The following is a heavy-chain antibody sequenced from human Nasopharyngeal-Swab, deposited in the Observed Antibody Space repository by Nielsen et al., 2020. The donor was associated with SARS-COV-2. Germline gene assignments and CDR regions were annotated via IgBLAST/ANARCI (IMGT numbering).Heavy chain of an antibody. D-gene: IGHD3-3*01. CDR3: ARDGLDYDFWSAYFMDV. J-gene: IGHJ6*02. CDR1: GFTFNNYN. V-gene: IGHV3-21*01. Sequence: GESLKIFCAASGFTFNNYNFNRVRQAPGKGLEWVSSISSSSTYIYYADSVKGRFTISRDSAQSSLFLQMNSLRAEDTAVYYCARDGLDYDFWSAYFMDVWGRGTTVTVSS. CDR2: ISSSSTYI.